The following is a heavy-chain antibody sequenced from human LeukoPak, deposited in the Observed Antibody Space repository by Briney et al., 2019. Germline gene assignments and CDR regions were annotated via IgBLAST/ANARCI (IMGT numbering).Heavy chain of an antibody. V-gene: IGHV1-8*02. D-gene: IGHD3-3*01. CDR3: ARVRYYDFWSGFPYYYYYYGMDV. Sequence: ASVKVSCKASGGTFSSYAISWVRQATGQGLEWMGWMNPNSGNTGYAQKFQGRVTMTRNTSISTAYMELSSLRSEDTAVYYCARVRYYDFWSGFPYYYYYYGMDVWGQGTTVTVSS. CDR1: GGTFSSYA. J-gene: IGHJ6*02. CDR2: MNPNSGNT.